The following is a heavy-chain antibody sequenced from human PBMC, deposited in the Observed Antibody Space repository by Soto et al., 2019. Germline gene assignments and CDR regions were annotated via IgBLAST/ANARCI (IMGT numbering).Heavy chain of an antibody. CDR3: AGKGSSAQWGYFDL. CDR2: IIPIVGTA. V-gene: IGHV1-69*01. J-gene: IGHJ2*01. Sequence: QVQLVQSGAEVKKPGSSVKVSCKASGGTFSSYAISWVRQAPGQGLEWMGGIIPIVGTANYAQKFQGRVKITAEESTSTACMETSSLRSEDTVVYYCAGKGSSAQWGYFDLWGRGTMVTVSS. CDR1: GGTFSSYA. D-gene: IGHD6-6*01.